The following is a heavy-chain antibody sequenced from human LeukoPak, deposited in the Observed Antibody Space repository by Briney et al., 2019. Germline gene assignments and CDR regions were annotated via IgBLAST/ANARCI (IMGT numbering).Heavy chain of an antibody. CDR1: GDSVSSKSVA. D-gene: IGHD4-23*01. Sequence: SQTLSLTCAISGDSVSSKSVAWNWIRQSPSRSLEWLGRTYCRSKWGNDYAVSVKSRITINPDTSKNQFSMQLNSVTPDATAVYYCARSGGGNMPFDYWGQGNLVTVSS. CDR2: TYCRSKWGN. CDR3: ARSGGGNMPFDY. J-gene: IGHJ4*02. V-gene: IGHV6-1*01.